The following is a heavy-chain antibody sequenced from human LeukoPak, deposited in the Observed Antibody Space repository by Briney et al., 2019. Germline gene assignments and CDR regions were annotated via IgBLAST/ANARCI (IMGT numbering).Heavy chain of an antibody. CDR3: ARGEQQLVPSWFDP. V-gene: IGHV4-30-4*08. CDR1: GGSISSGDYY. CDR2: IYYSGST. Sequence: PSQTLSLTCTVSGGSISSGDYYWSWIRQPPGKGLEWIGYIYYSGSTYYNPSLKSRVTISVDTSKNHFSLKLSSVTAADTAVYYCARGEQQLVPSWFDPWGQGTLVTVSS. D-gene: IGHD6-13*01. J-gene: IGHJ5*02.